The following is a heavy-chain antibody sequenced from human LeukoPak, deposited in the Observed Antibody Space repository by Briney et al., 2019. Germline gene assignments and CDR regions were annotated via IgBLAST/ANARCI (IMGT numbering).Heavy chain of an antibody. CDR2: IYYRGIT. CDR1: GSVSSGGYY. J-gene: IGHJ2*01. V-gene: IGHV4-61*08. CDR3: ARGFVAAAGTGWYFDL. Sequence: PSETLSLTCTGGSVSSGGYYWSWIRQHPGKGLERIGYIYYRGITYYNPSLKSRVTISVDTSKNQFSLKLSSVTAADTAVYYCARGFVAAAGTGWYFDLWGRGTLVTVSS. D-gene: IGHD6-13*01.